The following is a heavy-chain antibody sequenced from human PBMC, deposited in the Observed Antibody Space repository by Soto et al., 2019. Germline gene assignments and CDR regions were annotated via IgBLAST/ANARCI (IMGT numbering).Heavy chain of an antibody. D-gene: IGHD4-4*01. CDR1: GYTLTELS. V-gene: IGHV1-24*01. Sequence: ASVKVSCKVSGYTLTELSMHWVRQAPGKGLEWMGSFDPEDGETIYAQKFQGRVTMTGDTSTSTVYMELSSLRSEDTAVYYCARDRHSNSYYFDYWGQGTLVTVSS. CDR2: FDPEDGET. J-gene: IGHJ4*02. CDR3: ARDRHSNSYYFDY.